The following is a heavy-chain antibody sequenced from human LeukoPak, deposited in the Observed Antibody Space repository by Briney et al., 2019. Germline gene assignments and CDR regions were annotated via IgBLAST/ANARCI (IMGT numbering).Heavy chain of an antibody. CDR1: GGTFSSYA. Sequence: ASVKVSCKASGGTFSSYAISWVRQAPGQGLEWMGGSIPIFHTANYAQKFQGRVTITADESTSTAYMELRNLRSDDTAVYYCARERVARGENFDYWGQGTLVTVSS. CDR3: ARERVARGENFDY. D-gene: IGHD3-10*01. J-gene: IGHJ4*02. V-gene: IGHV1-69*13. CDR2: SIPIFHTA.